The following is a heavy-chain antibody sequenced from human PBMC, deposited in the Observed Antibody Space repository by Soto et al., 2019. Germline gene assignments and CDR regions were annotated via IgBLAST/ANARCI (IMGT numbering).Heavy chain of an antibody. J-gene: IGHJ6*02. Sequence: PGGSLRLSCAASGFTFSGYSMNWVRQAPGKGLEWVASISTRSDIYYADSVKGRFTISRDNAKNSVSLQMNSLRAEDTAVYYCAREENAWHLAYALDVWGQGTTVTVSS. D-gene: IGHD2-2*01. CDR3: AREENAWHLAYALDV. CDR2: ISTRSDI. CDR1: GFTFSGYS. V-gene: IGHV3-21*01.